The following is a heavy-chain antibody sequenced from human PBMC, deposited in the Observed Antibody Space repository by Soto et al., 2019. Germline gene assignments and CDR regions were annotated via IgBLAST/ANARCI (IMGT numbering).Heavy chain of an antibody. CDR1: GGSTSSDNY. CDR3: AREGGESSDGLYYFDS. Sequence: SETLSLTCTVSGGSTSSDNYWSWIRPPPGKGLEWIGHIYYSGNTDYNPSLKSRLAISIDTSKNQFSLKLSSVTAADTAVYFCAREGGESSDGLYYFDSGGQRSLVTAPQ. J-gene: IGHJ4*02. D-gene: IGHD3-16*01. V-gene: IGHV4-30-4*01. CDR2: IYYSGNT.